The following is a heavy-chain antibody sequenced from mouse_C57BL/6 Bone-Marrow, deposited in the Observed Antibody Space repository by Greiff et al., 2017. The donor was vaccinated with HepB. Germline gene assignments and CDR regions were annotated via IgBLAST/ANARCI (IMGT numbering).Heavy chain of an antibody. J-gene: IGHJ4*01. CDR2: INPSTGGT. Sequence: EVQLQQSGPELVKPGASVKISCKASGYSFTGYYMNWVKQSPEKSLEWIGEINPSTGGTTYNQKFKAKATLTVDKSSSTAYMQLKSLTSEDSAVYYCARSAYYSKYYAMDYWGQGTSVTVSS. CDR3: ARSAYYSKYYAMDY. V-gene: IGHV1-42*01. CDR1: GYSFTGYY. D-gene: IGHD2-5*01.